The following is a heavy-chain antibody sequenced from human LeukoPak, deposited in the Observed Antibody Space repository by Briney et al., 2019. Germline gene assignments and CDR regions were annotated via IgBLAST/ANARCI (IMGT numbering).Heavy chain of an antibody. CDR3: ARGTIAAAGQNWFDP. J-gene: IGHJ5*02. Sequence: GASVKVSCTASGYTFTIYDINWVRQAPGQGLEWMGWMNPNSGNTGYAQKFQGRVTMTRNTSISTAYMELSSLRSEDTAVYYCARGTIAAAGQNWFDPWGQGTLVTVSS. CDR1: GYTFTIYD. CDR2: MNPNSGNT. D-gene: IGHD6-13*01. V-gene: IGHV1-8*01.